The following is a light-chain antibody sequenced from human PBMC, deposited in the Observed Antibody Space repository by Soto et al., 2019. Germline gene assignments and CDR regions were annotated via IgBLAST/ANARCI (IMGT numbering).Light chain of an antibody. CDR1: QSVSSSY. CDR3: QQYGSSPQT. Sequence: EIVMTQSPATPSVSQGERATLSCRASQSVSSSYLAWYQQKPGQAPRLLIYGASSRATGIPDRFSGSGSGTDFTLTISRLEPEDFAVYYCQQYGSSPQTFGQGTKVDIK. CDR2: GAS. J-gene: IGKJ1*01. V-gene: IGKV3-20*01.